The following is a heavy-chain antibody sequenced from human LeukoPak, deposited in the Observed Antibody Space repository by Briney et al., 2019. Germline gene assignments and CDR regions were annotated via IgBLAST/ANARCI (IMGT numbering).Heavy chain of an antibody. CDR2: SGSGGDT. J-gene: IGHJ4*02. Sequence: GGSLSLSCAASGFTFSSYAMSWVHQAPGKGLEWVSISGSGGDTYYADSVKGRFTISRDNSKNTLYLQMNSLRAEDTAVYYCANARGAPYGTYYFDYWGQGTLVTVSS. CDR3: ANARGAPYGTYYFDY. V-gene: IGHV3-23*01. CDR1: GFTFSSYA. D-gene: IGHD1-1*01.